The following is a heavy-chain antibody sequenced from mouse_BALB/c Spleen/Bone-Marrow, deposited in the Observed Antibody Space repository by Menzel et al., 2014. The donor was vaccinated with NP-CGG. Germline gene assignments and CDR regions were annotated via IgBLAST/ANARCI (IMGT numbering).Heavy chain of an antibody. Sequence: VQLQESGAELARPGASVKMSCKASGYTFTSYTMHWVKQRPGQGLEWIGYINPSSGYTNYNQKFKDKATLTADKSSSTAYMQLSSLTSEDSAVYYCARESLYGSNYYWGQGTTLTVSS. CDR1: GYTFTSYT. CDR2: INPSSGYT. V-gene: IGHV1-4*01. D-gene: IGHD1-1*01. CDR3: ARESLYGSNYY. J-gene: IGHJ2*01.